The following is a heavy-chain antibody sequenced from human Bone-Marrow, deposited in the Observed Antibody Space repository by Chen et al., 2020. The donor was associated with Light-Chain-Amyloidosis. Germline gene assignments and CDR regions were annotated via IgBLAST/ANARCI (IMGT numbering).Heavy chain of an antibody. CDR2: IYYDGTT. J-gene: IGHJ5*02. CDR1: GDSLSSSGYY. D-gene: IGHD5-12*01. CDR3: ARSLRGWFDP. Sequence: QVQLQESGPGLVKPSQTLSLNCAVSGDSLSSSGYYWSWIRHHPGMGLEWIGNIYYDGTTSYSPSLKSRVSITSDMSKNQFSLGLSSVSAADTAVYYCARSLRGWFDPWGQGTLVTVSS. V-gene: IGHV4-31*11.